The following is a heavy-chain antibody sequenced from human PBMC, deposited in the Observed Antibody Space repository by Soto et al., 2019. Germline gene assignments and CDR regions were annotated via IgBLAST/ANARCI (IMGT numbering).Heavy chain of an antibody. CDR3: ARHSNIAVAGTSYYGMDV. V-gene: IGHV5-51*01. J-gene: IGHJ6*02. CDR1: GYSFTSYW. D-gene: IGHD6-19*01. Sequence: GESLKISCKGSGYSFTSYWIGWVRQMPGKGLEWMGVIYPVDSDTRYSPSFQGQVSISADKPLSTAYLQWSSLKASDTAMYYCARHSNIAVAGTSYYGMDVWGQGTTVTVSS. CDR2: IYPVDSDT.